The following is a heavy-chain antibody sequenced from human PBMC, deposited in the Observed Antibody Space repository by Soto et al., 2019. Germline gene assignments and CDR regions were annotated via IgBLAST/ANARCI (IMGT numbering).Heavy chain of an antibody. Sequence: QVQLQQWGAGLLKPSETLSLTCAVYGGSFSGYYWSWIRQPPGKGLEWIGEINHSGSTNYNPSLKSRVTISVDTSKNQFSLKLSSVTAADTAVYYCASSRYYGSGSYYNRGAFDIWGQGTMVTVSS. D-gene: IGHD3-10*01. CDR1: GGSFSGYY. CDR2: INHSGST. J-gene: IGHJ3*02. V-gene: IGHV4-34*01. CDR3: ASSRYYGSGSYYNRGAFDI.